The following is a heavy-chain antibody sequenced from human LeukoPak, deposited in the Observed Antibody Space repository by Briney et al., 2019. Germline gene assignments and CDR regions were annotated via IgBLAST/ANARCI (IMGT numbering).Heavy chain of an antibody. CDR3: ARRGAKDDSSGYLDY. Sequence: AASVKVSCKASGYTFTSYYMHWVRQAPGQGLEWMGIINPSGGSTSYAQKFQGRVTMTRDTSTSTVYMELSSLRSEDTAVYYCARRGAKDDSSGYLDYWGQGTLVTVSS. CDR2: INPSGGST. CDR1: GYTFTSYY. D-gene: IGHD3-22*01. J-gene: IGHJ4*02. V-gene: IGHV1-46*01.